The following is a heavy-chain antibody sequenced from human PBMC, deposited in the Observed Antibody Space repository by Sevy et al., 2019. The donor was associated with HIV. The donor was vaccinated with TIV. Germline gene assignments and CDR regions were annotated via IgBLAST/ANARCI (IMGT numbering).Heavy chain of an antibody. CDR1: GYTFTYYH. CDR3: ARAPSGSQGPGQYFHH. J-gene: IGHJ1*01. V-gene: IGHV1-18*01. CDR2: ITPNNGHT. D-gene: IGHD1-26*01. Sequence: ASVKVSCMASGYTFTYYHITWVRQAPGQGLEWMGWITPNNGHTNIAQRLQGRVTMTTDTSTSTAYLELRSLTSDDTAVYYCARAPSGSQGPGQYFHHWGQGTLVAVSS.